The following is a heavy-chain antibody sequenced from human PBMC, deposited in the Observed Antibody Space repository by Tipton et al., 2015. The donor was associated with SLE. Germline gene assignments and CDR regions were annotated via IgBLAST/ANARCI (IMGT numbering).Heavy chain of an antibody. CDR3: ARLAARLDY. CDR2: INHSGST. CDR1: GGSFSGYY. Sequence: TLSLTCAVYGGSFSGYYWSWIRQPPGKGLEWIGEINHSGSTNYNPSLKSRVTISVDTSKNQFSLKLSSVTAADTAVYYCARLAARLDYWGQGTLVTVSS. D-gene: IGHD6-6*01. V-gene: IGHV4-34*01. J-gene: IGHJ4*02.